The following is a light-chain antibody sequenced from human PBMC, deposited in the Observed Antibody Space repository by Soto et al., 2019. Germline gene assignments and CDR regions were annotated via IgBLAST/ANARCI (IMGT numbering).Light chain of an antibody. Sequence: QSVLTRPASVSGSPGQSITISCTGTSSDVGGYNYVSWYQQHPGKAPKLMIYDVSNRPSGVSNRFSGSKSGNTASLTISGLQAEDEADYYCSSYTSSSTPFVFGTGTTLTVL. CDR2: DVS. CDR3: SSYTSSSTPFV. V-gene: IGLV2-14*01. CDR1: SSDVGGYNY. J-gene: IGLJ1*01.